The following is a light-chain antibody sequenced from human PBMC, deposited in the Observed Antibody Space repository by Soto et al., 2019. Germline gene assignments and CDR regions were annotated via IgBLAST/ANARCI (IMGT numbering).Light chain of an antibody. CDR2: GAS. CDR3: QQLNSYSYT. CDR1: QTVSSN. V-gene: IGKV3-15*01. Sequence: EIVMTQSPATLSVSPGERATLSCRASQTVSSNLAWYQQKVGQTPRLLIFGASTRATGVPARFSGSGSGTEFTLTISSLQSEDFAVYYCQQLNSYSYTFGQGTKLEIK. J-gene: IGKJ2*01.